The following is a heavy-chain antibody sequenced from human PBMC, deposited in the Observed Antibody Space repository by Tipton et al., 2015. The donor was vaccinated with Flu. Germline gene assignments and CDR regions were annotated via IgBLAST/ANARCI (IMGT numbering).Heavy chain of an antibody. CDR2: IYASGST. J-gene: IGHJ5*02. CDR1: GGSISSYY. D-gene: IGHD2-15*01. V-gene: IGHV4-4*07. CDR3: ARAPGRPCSANACPNWFDP. Sequence: TLSLTCTVSGGSISSYYWSWIRQPAGKGLEWVGRIYASGSTNYNPSLKSRLTMSVDTSKNQFSLKMSSVTAADTAVYYCARAPGRPCSANACPNWFDPCGQGTLVTVSS.